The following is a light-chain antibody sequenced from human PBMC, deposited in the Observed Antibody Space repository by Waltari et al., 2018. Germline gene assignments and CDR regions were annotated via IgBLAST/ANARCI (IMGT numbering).Light chain of an antibody. CDR1: SSNIGAGYD. V-gene: IGLV1-40*01. CDR2: GNP. J-gene: IGLJ2*01. Sequence: QSVLTQPPSVSGAPGQRVTISCTGSSSNIGAGYDVLWYQQLPGTAPKLLIYGNPNRPSGVPDRFSGPKSGTSASLAITGLQVDDEADYYCQSYDSSLSAVVFGGGTKLTVL. CDR3: QSYDSSLSAVV.